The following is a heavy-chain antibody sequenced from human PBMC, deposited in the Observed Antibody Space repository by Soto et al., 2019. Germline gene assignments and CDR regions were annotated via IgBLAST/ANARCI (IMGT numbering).Heavy chain of an antibody. CDR2: INDSGST. CDR1: SGSFSGYS. CDR3: ARGKWLDNY. D-gene: IGHD6-19*01. V-gene: IGHV4-34*01. J-gene: IGHJ4*02. Sequence: SETLSLTCAVYSGSFSGYSWTWIRQPPGKGLEWIGEINDSGSTDYNPSLQSRVTISLDTSKNQFSLNLGSVTAADTAVYYCARGKWLDNYWGQGTLVTVSS.